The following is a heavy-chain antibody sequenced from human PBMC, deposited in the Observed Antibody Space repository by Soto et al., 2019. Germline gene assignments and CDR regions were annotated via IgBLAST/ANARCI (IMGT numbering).Heavy chain of an antibody. Sequence: SATLSLTCTVSGGSISSGGYYWSWIRQHPGKGLEWIGYIYYSGSTYYNPSLKSRVTISVDTSKNQFSLKLSSVTAADTAVYYCARTSYDSSGTAADPWGQGTLVTV. CDR2: IYYSGST. D-gene: IGHD3-22*01. CDR3: ARTSYDSSGTAADP. V-gene: IGHV4-31*03. CDR1: GGSISSGGYY. J-gene: IGHJ5*02.